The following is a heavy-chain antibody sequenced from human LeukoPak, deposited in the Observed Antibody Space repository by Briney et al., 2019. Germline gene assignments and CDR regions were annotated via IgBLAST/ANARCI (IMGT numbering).Heavy chain of an antibody. D-gene: IGHD3-10*01. V-gene: IGHV3-30*18. CDR1: GFTFSSCG. Sequence: GSLRLSCAASGFTFSSCGMHWVRQAPGKGLEWVAVISYDGSNKYYADSVKGRFTISRDNSKNTLCLQMNSLRAEDTAVFYCAKSGGGTTKNKYYFDYWGQGTLVTVSS. CDR2: ISYDGSNK. CDR3: AKSGGGTTKNKYYFDY. J-gene: IGHJ4*02.